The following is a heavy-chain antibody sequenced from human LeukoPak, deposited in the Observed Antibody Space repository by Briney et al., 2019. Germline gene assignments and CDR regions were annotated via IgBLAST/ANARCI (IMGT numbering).Heavy chain of an antibody. J-gene: IGHJ5*02. Sequence: ASVKVPCKASGYMFTSYGISWVRQAPGQGLEWMGWISTNKGNTNYAQRLQGRVTMTTDTSTSTAYMELRSLRSDDTAIYYCVRDIQWRFDPWGQGTLVTVSS. D-gene: IGHD2-8*01. CDR2: ISTNKGNT. CDR3: VRDIQWRFDP. CDR1: GYMFTSYG. V-gene: IGHV1-18*01.